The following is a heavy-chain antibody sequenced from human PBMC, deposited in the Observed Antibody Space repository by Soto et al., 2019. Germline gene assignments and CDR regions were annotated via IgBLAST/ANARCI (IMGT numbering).Heavy chain of an antibody. CDR3: ARKQAGYFSGTHY. D-gene: IGHD1-7*01. Sequence: SETLSLTCTVTGDSITSGGYYWSWIRQHPGKGLEWLGYIYGSGGSGSTLYNPSLKSRITLSVDTSKTQFSLNLSSVTVADTAVYFCARKQAGYFSGTHYRGQAPLGTVST. V-gene: IGHV4-31*03. J-gene: IGHJ4*02. CDR2: IYGSGGSGST. CDR1: GDSITSGGYY.